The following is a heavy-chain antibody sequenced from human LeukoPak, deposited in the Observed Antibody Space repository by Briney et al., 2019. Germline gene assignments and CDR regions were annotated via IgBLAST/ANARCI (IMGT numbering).Heavy chain of an antibody. CDR2: INPNSGGT. D-gene: IGHD3-10*01. J-gene: IGHJ4*02. V-gene: IGHV1-2*02. CDR3: ARGGRITMVRGVTVPRGYFDY. Sequence: ASVKVSCKASGYTFTGYYMHWVRQAPGQGLVWMGWINPNSGGTNYAQKFQGSFTMTRDTTISTAYMELSSLRTDDTAVDYCARGGRITMVRGVTVPRGYFDYWGQGTLVTVSS. CDR1: GYTFTGYY.